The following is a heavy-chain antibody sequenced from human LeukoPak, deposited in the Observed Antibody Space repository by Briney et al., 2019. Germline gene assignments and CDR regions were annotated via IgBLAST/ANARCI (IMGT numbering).Heavy chain of an antibody. J-gene: IGHJ4*02. Sequence: SQTLSLTCTVSGGPISSGGYYWSWIRQPAGKGLEWIGRIYTSGSTNYNPSLKSRVTISVDTSKNQFSLILGSVTAADTAVYYCARSCSGGTCSTYWGQGTLVTVSS. CDR1: GGPISSGGYY. CDR2: IYTSGST. V-gene: IGHV4-61*02. CDR3: ARSCSGGTCSTY. D-gene: IGHD2-15*01.